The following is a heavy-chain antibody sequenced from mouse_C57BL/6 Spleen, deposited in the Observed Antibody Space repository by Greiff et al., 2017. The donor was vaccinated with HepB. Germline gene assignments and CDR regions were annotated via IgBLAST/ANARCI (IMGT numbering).Heavy chain of an antibody. V-gene: IGHV5-4*01. J-gene: IGHJ2*01. CDR3: ARDRHFYFDY. CDR1: GFTFSSYA. Sequence: EVKVEESGGGLVKPGGSPKLSCAASGFTFSSYAMSWVRQTPEKRLEWVATISDGGSYTYYPDNVKGRFTISRDNAKNNLYLQMSHLKSEDTAMYYCARDRHFYFDYWGQGTTLTVSS. D-gene: IGHD3-1*01. CDR2: ISDGGSYT.